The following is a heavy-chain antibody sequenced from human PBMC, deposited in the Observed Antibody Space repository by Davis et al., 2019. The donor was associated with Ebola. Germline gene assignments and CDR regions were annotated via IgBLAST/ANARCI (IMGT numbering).Heavy chain of an antibody. D-gene: IGHD3-10*01. CDR2: ISAYNGNT. CDR3: ARAVTMVLPSGWFDP. V-gene: IGHV1-18*01. CDR1: GYTFTRYG. J-gene: IGHJ5*02. Sequence: AASVQVSCRASGYTFTRYGIIWVRQAPGQGLEWMGWISAYNGNTNYAQNLQGRVTMTTDTSTSTAYMEVRSLRYDDTAVYYCARAVTMVLPSGWFDPWGQGTLVTVSS.